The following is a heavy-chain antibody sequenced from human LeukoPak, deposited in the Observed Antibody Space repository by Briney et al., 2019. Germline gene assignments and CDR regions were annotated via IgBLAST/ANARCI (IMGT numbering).Heavy chain of an antibody. CDR1: GYSISSGYY. J-gene: IGHJ6*03. V-gene: IGHV4-38-2*01. D-gene: IGHD2-21*01. CDR3: ASTLAKHPESPYYYYYMDV. CDR2: IYHSGST. Sequence: SETLSLTCAVSGYSISSGYYWGWIRQPPGKGLEWIGSIYHSGSTYYNPSLKSRVTISVDTSKNQFSLKLSSVTAADTAVYYCASTLAKHPESPYYYYYMDVWGKGTTVTVSS.